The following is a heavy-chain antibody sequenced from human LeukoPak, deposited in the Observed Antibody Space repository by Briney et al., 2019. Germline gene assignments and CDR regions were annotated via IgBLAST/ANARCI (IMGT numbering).Heavy chain of an antibody. CDR1: GGSFSGFS. CDR3: ARDRLRGAYFDY. CDR2: INHGEST. J-gene: IGHJ4*02. V-gene: IGHV4-34*01. D-gene: IGHD3-10*01. Sequence: SETLSLTCAVYGGSFSGFSWSWIRRPPGKGLEWIGEINHGESTNYNPSLKSRVTISVDTSKNQSSLKLNSATAADTAVYYCARDRLRGAYFDYWGQGTLVTVSS.